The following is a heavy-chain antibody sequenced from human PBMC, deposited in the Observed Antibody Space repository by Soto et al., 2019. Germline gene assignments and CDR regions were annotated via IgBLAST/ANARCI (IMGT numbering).Heavy chain of an antibody. J-gene: IGHJ5*02. CDR1: GFTFSSYW. Sequence: GSLRLSCAASGFTFSSYWMSWVRQAPGKGLEWVAKIKQDGSEKYYVDSVKGRFTISRDNAKNSLYLQMNTLRAEDTAVYYCARSVQSKLGTFDPWGQGTLVTVSS. CDR2: IKQDGSEK. D-gene: IGHD7-27*01. V-gene: IGHV3-7*03. CDR3: ARSVQSKLGTFDP.